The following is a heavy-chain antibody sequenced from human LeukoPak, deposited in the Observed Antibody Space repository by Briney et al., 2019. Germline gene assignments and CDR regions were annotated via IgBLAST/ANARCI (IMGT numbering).Heavy chain of an antibody. V-gene: IGHV1-2*02. CDR3: ASDRLGYCSGGSCYFKDY. Sequence: ASVKVSCKASGYTFTGYYMHWVRQAPGQGLEWMGWTNPNSGGTNYAQKFQGRVTMTRDTSISTAYMELSRLRSDDTAVYYCASDRLGYCSGGSCYFKDYWGQGTLVTVSS. CDR2: TNPNSGGT. D-gene: IGHD2-15*01. J-gene: IGHJ4*02. CDR1: GYTFTGYY.